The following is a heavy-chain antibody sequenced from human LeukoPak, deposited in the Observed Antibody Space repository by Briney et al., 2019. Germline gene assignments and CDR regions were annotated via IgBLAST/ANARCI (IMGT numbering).Heavy chain of an antibody. CDR1: GDTFTKYD. J-gene: IGHJ4*02. D-gene: IGHD3-10*01. CDR3: ARDNMLLWFGELGAYYFDY. Sequence: GASVKVSCRASGDTFTKYDINWVRQATGQGLEWMGWMNPNSDNTAYAQKFQGRVSMTRNTSINTAYMELSSLTSEDTAVYYCARDNMLLWFGELGAYYFDYWGQGTLVSVSS. CDR2: MNPNSDNT. V-gene: IGHV1-8*01.